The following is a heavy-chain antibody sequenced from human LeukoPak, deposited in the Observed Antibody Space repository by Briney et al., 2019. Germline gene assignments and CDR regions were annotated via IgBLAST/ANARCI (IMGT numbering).Heavy chain of an antibody. CDR3: ARNAYNWNSVYYYYMDV. Sequence: ASVEVSCKASGYTFTSYYMHWVRQAPGQGLEWMGIINPSGGSTSYAQKFQGRVTMTRDTSTSTVYMELSSLRSEDTAVYYCARNAYNWNSVYYYYMDVWGKGTTVTVSS. D-gene: IGHD1-7*01. CDR2: INPSGGST. V-gene: IGHV1-46*01. J-gene: IGHJ6*03. CDR1: GYTFTSYY.